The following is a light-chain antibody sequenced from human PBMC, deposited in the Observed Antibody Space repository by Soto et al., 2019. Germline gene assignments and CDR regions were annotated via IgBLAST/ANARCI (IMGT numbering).Light chain of an antibody. CDR2: DVS. CDR1: SSDVGGYNY. J-gene: IGLJ1*01. Sequence: QSALTQPASVSGSPGQSTTISCTGTSSDVGGYNYVSWYQHHPGKAPKLMIFDVSNRPSGVSNRFSGSKSGNTASLTISGLQADDEADYYGSSYTTSNTRQGGFGTGTKVTVL. V-gene: IGLV2-14*03. CDR3: SSYTTSNTRQGG.